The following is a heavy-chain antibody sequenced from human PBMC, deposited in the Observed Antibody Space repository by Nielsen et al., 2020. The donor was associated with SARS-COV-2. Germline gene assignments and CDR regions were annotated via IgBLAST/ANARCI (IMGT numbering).Heavy chain of an antibody. D-gene: IGHD3-22*01. CDR3: ARRPQPFHSSGSPWYFDY. CDR2: IDPSDSYT. Sequence: VRQMPGKGLEWTGRIDPSDSYTNYSPSFQGQVTISADKSISTAYLQWSSLKASDTAMYYCARRPQPFHSSGSPWYFDYWGQGTLVTVSS. J-gene: IGHJ4*02. V-gene: IGHV5-10-1*04.